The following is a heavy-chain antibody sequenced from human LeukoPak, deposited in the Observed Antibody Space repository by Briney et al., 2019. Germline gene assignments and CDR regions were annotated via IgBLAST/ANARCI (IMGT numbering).Heavy chain of an antibody. D-gene: IGHD2-8*01. CDR3: AKLRPNPYY. J-gene: IGHJ4*02. CDR2: ISYDGSNK. V-gene: IGHV3-30*18. Sequence: GGSLRLSCAASGFTFSSYGMHWVRRAPGKGLEWVAVISYDGSNKYYADSVKGRFTISRDNSKNTLYLQMNSLRAEDTAVYYCAKLRPNPYYWGQGTLVTVSS. CDR1: GFTFSSYG.